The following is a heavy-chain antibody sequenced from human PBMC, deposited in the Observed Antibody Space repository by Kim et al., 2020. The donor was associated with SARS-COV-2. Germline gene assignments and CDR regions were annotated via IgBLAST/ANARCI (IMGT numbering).Heavy chain of an antibody. D-gene: IGHD3-16*01. CDR2: IDPSDSYT. V-gene: IGHV5-10-1*01. J-gene: IGHJ4*02. CDR3: ARRDTATDMLNY. CDR1: GYTFTNYW. Sequence: GESLKISCEASGYTFTNYWITWVRQMPGKGLEWMGRIDPSDSYTNYSPSFQGHVTISAAKYITTAYLQWTSLKASDTGMYYCARRDTATDMLNYWGQGTLVTVS.